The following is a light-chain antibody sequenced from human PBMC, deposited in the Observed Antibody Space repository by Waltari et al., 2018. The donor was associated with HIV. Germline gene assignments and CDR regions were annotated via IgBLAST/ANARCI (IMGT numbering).Light chain of an antibody. J-gene: IGLJ2*01. CDR3: YSYAGSLL. CDR1: SSDVGGYHY. V-gene: IGLV2-11*01. CDR2: DVR. Sequence: QSALTQPRSVSGSPGPPVTISCTGSSSDVGGYHYVSWYQQHPTKAPKLISYDVRERPSGVPDRFSGSKSGNRASLTISGLQAEDEADYYCYSYAGSLLFGGGTKLTVL.